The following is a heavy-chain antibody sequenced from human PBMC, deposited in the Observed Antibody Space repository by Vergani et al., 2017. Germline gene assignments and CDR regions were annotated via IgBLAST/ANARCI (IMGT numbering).Heavy chain of an antibody. Sequence: VQLVESGGGLVQPGGSLRLSCSASGFTFSSYAMHWVRQAPGKGLEYVSAISSNGGSTYYADSVKGRFTISRDNAKNSLYLQMNSLRAEDTAVYYCARKLDTLDYWGQGTLVTVSS. CDR1: GFTFSSYA. J-gene: IGHJ4*02. D-gene: IGHD2-15*01. CDR3: ARKLDTLDY. CDR2: ISSNGGST. V-gene: IGHV3-64*04.